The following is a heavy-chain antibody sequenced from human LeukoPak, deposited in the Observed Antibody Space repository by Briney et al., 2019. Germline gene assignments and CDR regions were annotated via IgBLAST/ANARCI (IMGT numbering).Heavy chain of an antibody. J-gene: IGHJ6*02. CDR2: ISYDGSNK. V-gene: IGHV3-30*18. CDR3: AKDEWGRQWLAHYYYNGMDV. Sequence: GGSLRLSCAASGFTFSSYGMHWVRQAPGKGLEWVADISYDGSNKYYADSVKGRFTISRDNSKNTLYLQMNSLRAEDTAVYYCAKDEWGRQWLAHYYYNGMDVWGQGTTVTVSS. CDR1: GFTFSSYG. D-gene: IGHD6-19*01.